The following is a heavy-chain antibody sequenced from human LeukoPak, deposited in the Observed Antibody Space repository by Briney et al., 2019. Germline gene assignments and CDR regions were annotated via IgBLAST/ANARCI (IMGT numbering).Heavy chain of an antibody. V-gene: IGHV3-33*01. J-gene: IGHJ4*02. CDR2: IWYDGTDK. CDR1: GFTFSSYG. CDR3: AREASLSGCYFDY. Sequence: GGSLRLSCAASGFTFSSYGMHWVRQAPGKGLEWVAVIWYDGTDKYYGDSVKGRFTISRDNSKNTLFLQMNSLRAEDTALYYCAREASLSGCYFDYWGQGTLVTVSS. D-gene: IGHD5-12*01.